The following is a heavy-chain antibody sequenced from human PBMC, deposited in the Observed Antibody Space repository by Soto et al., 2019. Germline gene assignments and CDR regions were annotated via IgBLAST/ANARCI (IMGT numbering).Heavy chain of an antibody. CDR2: ISYGGTT. CDR3: SRGILV. CDR1: GGSMNSGGYC. V-gene: IGHV4-31*01. J-gene: IGHJ4*02. D-gene: IGHD2-15*01. Sequence: QVQLQESGPGLVKPSQTLSLTCTVSGGSMNSGGYCWNWIRQHPGEGLEWIGCISYGGTTSYNPXLXSXXTISVDTSKNQFSLKLSSATAADTAVSYCSRGILVWGQGTLITVSS.